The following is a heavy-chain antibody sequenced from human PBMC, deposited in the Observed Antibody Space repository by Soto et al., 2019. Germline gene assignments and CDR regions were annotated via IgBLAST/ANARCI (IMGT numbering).Heavy chain of an antibody. D-gene: IGHD5-18*01. J-gene: IGHJ4*02. CDR2: ISYDGSNK. CDR1: GFTFSSYG. CDR3: AKDFNRPTDTAMASN. V-gene: IGHV3-30*18. Sequence: PGGSLRLSCAASGFTFSSYGMHWVRQAPGKGLEWVAVISYDGSNKYYADSVKGRFTISRDNSKNTLHLQMNSLRAEDTAVYYCAKDFNRPTDTAMASNWGQGTLVTVSS.